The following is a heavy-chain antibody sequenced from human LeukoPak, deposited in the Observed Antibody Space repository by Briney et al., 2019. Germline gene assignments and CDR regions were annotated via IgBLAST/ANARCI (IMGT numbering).Heavy chain of an antibody. CDR2: ISYDGSNK. CDR3: ARAAAGLYYFDY. V-gene: IGHV3-30*04. J-gene: IGHJ4*02. Sequence: GGSLRLSCAASGFTFSSYAMHWVRKAPGKGLERVAVISYDGSNKYYADSVAGRFTISRDNSKNTLYLQMNSLRAEDTAVYYCARAAAGLYYFDYWGQGTLVTVSS. D-gene: IGHD6-13*01. CDR1: GFTFSSYA.